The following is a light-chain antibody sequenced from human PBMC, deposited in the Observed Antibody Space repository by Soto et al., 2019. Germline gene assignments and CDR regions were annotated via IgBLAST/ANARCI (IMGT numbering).Light chain of an antibody. J-gene: IGKJ2*01. Sequence: DIHMAQSPPSLSASVGDRVTITCRASHNIVTHLNWYQQKAGKAPSLLIYEASHLQSGVPFRFFGSGSGTDFTLTIDNLQHEDSATYCCQQSHSTPPTFGPGTKLEIK. CDR2: EAS. CDR3: QQSHSTPPT. V-gene: IGKV1-39*01. CDR1: HNIVTH.